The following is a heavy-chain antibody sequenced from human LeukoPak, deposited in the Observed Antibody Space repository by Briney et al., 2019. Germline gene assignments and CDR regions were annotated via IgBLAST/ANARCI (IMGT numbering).Heavy chain of an antibody. Sequence: GGSLRLSCAASGFTFSSYAMSWVRQAPGKGLEWVSAISGSGGSTYCADSVKGRFTISRDNSKNTLYLQMNSLRAEDTAVYYCAKRPAGVVIVYYFDYWGQGTLVTVSS. J-gene: IGHJ4*02. CDR3: AKRPAGVVIVYYFDY. V-gene: IGHV3-23*01. CDR1: GFTFSSYA. D-gene: IGHD3-3*01. CDR2: ISGSGGST.